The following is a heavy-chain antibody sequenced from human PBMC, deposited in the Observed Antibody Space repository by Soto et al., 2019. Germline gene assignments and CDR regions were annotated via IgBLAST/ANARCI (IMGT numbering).Heavy chain of an antibody. CDR2: IIPIFGTA. CDR1: GGTFSSYA. D-gene: IGHD6-13*01. CDR3: ARDLRPGSSWSPGH. V-gene: IGHV1-69*01. Sequence: QVQLVQSGAEVKKPGSSVKVSCKASGGTFSSYAISWVRQAPGQGLEWMGGIIPIFGTANYAQKFQGRVTIAADESTSTAYMGLSSLRSGDTAVYYCARDLRPGSSWSPGHWGQGTLVTVSS. J-gene: IGHJ4*02.